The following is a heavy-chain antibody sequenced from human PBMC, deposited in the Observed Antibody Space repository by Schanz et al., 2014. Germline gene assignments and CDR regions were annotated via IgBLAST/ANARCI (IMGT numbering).Heavy chain of an antibody. V-gene: IGHV3-48*04. CDR2: IGNGGVTI. D-gene: IGHD3-10*01. CDR1: GFTFSSYA. J-gene: IGHJ4*02. CDR3: ARIGGSVFDY. Sequence: EVQLLESGGGLVQPGGSLRLSCAASGFTFSSYAMSWVRQAPGKGLEWVSYIGNGGVTIYYADSVKGRFTISRDNSKNSLYLQMNSLGAEDTAVYYCARIGGSVFDYWAQGTLVTVSS.